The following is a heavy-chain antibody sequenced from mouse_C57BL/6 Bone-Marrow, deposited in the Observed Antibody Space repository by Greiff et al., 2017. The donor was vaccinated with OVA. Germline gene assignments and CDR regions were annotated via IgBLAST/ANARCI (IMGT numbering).Heavy chain of an antibody. V-gene: IGHV1-50*01. CDR2: IDPSDSYT. D-gene: IGHD1-1*01. Sequence: VQLQQPGAELVKPGASVKLSCKASGYTFTSYWMQWVKQRPGKGLEWIGEIDPSDSYTNYNQKFKGKATLTVDTSSSTAYMQLSSLTSEDSAVYYCARSLYYYGSKGYWGQGTTLTVSS. J-gene: IGHJ2*01. CDR1: GYTFTSYW. CDR3: ARSLYYYGSKGY.